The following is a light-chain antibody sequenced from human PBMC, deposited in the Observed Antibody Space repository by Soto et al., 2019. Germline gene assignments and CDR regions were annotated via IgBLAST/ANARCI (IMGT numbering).Light chain of an antibody. CDR3: GSYTTSNTVI. J-gene: IGLJ2*01. Sequence: QSVLTQPASVSGSPGQSITIPCAGTSSDVGSYIYVSWFQQLPGKVPKLIIYNVSNRPSGVSNRFSGSKSGNTASLTISGLQAEDEADYYCGSYTTSNTVIFGGGTKLTVL. V-gene: IGLV2-14*03. CDR2: NVS. CDR1: SSDVGSYIY.